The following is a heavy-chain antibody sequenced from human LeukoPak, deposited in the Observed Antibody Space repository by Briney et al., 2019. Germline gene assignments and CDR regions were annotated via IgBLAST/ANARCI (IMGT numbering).Heavy chain of an antibody. CDR2: ISSSGGTK. CDR3: ARESVATVNWFDP. V-gene: IGHV3-11*01. J-gene: IGHJ5*02. Sequence: PGGSLRLSCAASGFTFSDYYMNWIRQAPGKGLEWVSYISSSGGTKYYADSVKGRFTISGDNAKNAVYLQMNSLRAEDTAMYYCARESVATVNWFDPWGQGTLVTVS. D-gene: IGHD5-12*01. CDR1: GFTFSDYY.